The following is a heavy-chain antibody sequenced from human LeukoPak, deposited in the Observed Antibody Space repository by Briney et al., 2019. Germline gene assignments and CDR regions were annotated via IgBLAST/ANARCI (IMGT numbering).Heavy chain of an antibody. V-gene: IGHV4-39*07. CDR1: GGSISSSSYY. J-gene: IGHJ6*02. Sequence: SETLSLTCTVSGGSISSSSYYWGWIRQPPGKGLEWIGSIYYSGSTYYNPSLKSRVTISVDTSKNQFSLKLSSVTAADTAVYYCARLGYYYYGMDVWGQGTTVTVSS. CDR2: IYYSGST. CDR3: ARLGYYYYGMDV.